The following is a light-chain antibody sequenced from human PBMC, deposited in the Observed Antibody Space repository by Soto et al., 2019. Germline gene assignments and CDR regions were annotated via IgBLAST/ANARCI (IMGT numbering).Light chain of an antibody. Sequence: DIQMTQSPSSLSASVGDRVTITCRASQSITSYLNWYQQKPGKAPKLLIYAASSLQSGVPSRFSGIGSGTDFTLTISSLQPEDFATYYCQQSYSTLGLTFGGGTKVEIK. CDR2: AAS. CDR3: QQSYSTLGLT. J-gene: IGKJ4*01. CDR1: QSITSY. V-gene: IGKV1-39*01.